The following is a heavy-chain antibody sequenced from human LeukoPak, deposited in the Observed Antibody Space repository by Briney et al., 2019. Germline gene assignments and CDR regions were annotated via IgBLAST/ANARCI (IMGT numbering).Heavy chain of an antibody. CDR2: IYYNGDT. CDR3: ARHFRFIGFGELLAFDT. J-gene: IGHJ4*02. CDR1: DGAISTTAYY. Sequence: SETLSLTCSVSDGAISTTAYYWGWVRQSPGKGLEWIGSIYYNGDTYYDPSLKSRISISIDTSKNQFSLNLNSMTAADSGVYYCARHFRFIGFGELLAFDTWGQGTRVIVSS. V-gene: IGHV4-39*01. D-gene: IGHD3-10*01.